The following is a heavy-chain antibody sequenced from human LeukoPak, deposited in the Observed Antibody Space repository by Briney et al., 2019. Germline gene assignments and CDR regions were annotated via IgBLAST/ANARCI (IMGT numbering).Heavy chain of an antibody. V-gene: IGHV4-34*01. Sequence: KTSETLSLTCAVYGGSFSGYYWSWIRQPPGKGLEWIGEINHSGSTNYNPSLKSRVTISVDTSKNQFSLKLGSVTAADTAVYYCARGRGKRIQLWLNRNYFDYWGQGTLVTVSS. CDR3: ARGRGKRIQLWLNRNYFDY. J-gene: IGHJ4*02. CDR1: GGSFSGYY. D-gene: IGHD5-18*01. CDR2: INHSGST.